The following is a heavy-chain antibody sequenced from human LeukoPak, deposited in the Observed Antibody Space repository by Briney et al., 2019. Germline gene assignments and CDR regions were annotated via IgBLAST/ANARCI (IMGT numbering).Heavy chain of an antibody. J-gene: IGHJ3*02. CDR2: INPNSGGT. Sequence: ASVKVSCKASGYTFTGYYMHWVRQAPGQGLEWMGWINPNSGGTNYAQKFQGRVTMTRDTSISTAYLELSRLRSDDTALYYCAREYYDSSGSHAFDIWGQGTMVTVSS. V-gene: IGHV1-2*02. CDR1: GYTFTGYY. CDR3: AREYYDSSGSHAFDI. D-gene: IGHD3-22*01.